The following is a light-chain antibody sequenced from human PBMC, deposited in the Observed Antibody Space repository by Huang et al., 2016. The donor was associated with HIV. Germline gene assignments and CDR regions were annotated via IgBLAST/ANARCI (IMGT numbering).Light chain of an antibody. V-gene: IGKV4-1*01. CDR1: QSLLYSANKKNVPMNC. CDR2: WAS. J-gene: IGKJ1*01. CDR3: QQHYSTPWT. Sequence: DIVMTQSPDSLAVPLGERATISCVSSQSLLYSANKKNVPMNCLAWYQKKPGQPPKLLIFWASSRASGVPDRFSGSGSGTDFTLTISGLQAEDVAVYYCQQHYSTPWTFGQGTKVEIK.